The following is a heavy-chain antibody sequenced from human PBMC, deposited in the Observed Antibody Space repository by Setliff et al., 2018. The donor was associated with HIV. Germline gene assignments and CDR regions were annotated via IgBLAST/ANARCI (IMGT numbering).Heavy chain of an antibody. CDR1: GASISINSYY. V-gene: IGHV4-39*01. Sequence: SETLSLTCTVSGASISINSYYWGWIRQPPGRGLEWVGSIFYTGSTYYNPSLKSRLTMSVDTSKNQFSLKLTSVTAADTAVYYCSPGGAYGTGWFDPWGQGTLVTVS. J-gene: IGHJ5*02. D-gene: IGHD1-1*01. CDR2: IFYTGST. CDR3: SPGGAYGTGWFDP.